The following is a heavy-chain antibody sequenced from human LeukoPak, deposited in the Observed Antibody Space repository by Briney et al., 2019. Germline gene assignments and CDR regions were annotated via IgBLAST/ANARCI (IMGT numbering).Heavy chain of an antibody. V-gene: IGHV4-39*01. CDR2: IYNSGST. J-gene: IGHJ4*02. D-gene: IGHD6-25*01. CDR1: GDSINSLDL. CDR3: ARRGSSGRSFDY. Sequence: PSETLSLTCTVSGDSINSLDLWSWVRQPPGKGLEWVGCIYNSGSTYYDPSLKSRVTISVDTSKNQVSLKVNSVTAADTAVYYCARRGSSGRSFDYWGQGTLVIVSS.